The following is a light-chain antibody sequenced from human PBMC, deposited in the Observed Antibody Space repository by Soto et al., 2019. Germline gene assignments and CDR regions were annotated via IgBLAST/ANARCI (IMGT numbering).Light chain of an antibody. Sequence: EIVLTQSPATLSVSPGERATLSCRATETISTNSAWFQRKPGQPPRLLIYGSSTRATGVPDRFSGSGSGTEFTLIISSLQSEDVALYYCQQYSNWPPAITFGQGTRLEIK. CDR3: QQYSNWPPAIT. CDR1: ETISTN. V-gene: IGKV3-15*01. J-gene: IGKJ5*01. CDR2: GSS.